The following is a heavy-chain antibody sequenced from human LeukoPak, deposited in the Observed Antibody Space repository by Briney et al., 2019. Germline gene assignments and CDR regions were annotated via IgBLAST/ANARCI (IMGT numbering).Heavy chain of an antibody. CDR2: IYTSGST. Sequence: SETLSLTCTVSGGSISSYYWSWIRQPPGKGLEWIGYIYTSGSTNYNPSLKSRVTISVDTSKNQFSLKLSSVTAADTAVYCCARLYSGYDFGPDYWGQGTLVTVSS. CDR3: ARLYSGYDFGPDY. V-gene: IGHV4-4*09. J-gene: IGHJ4*02. CDR1: GGSISSYY. D-gene: IGHD5-12*01.